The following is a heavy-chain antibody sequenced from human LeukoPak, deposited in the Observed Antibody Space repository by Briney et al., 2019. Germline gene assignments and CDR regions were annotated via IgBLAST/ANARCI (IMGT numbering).Heavy chain of an antibody. D-gene: IGHD3-16*01. J-gene: IGHJ3*02. V-gene: IGHV3-9*03. CDR1: GFTFDDFA. CDR3: ARYQGAFVGAHTGNAFDI. CDR2: ISWNSGTV. Sequence: GGSLRLSCAASGFTFDDFAMHWVRQVPGKGLEWVAGISWNSGTVDYAESVKGRFTISRDNAKNSLYLQMNSLTVEDMGMFYWARYQGAFVGAHTGNAFDIWGQGTMVSVSS.